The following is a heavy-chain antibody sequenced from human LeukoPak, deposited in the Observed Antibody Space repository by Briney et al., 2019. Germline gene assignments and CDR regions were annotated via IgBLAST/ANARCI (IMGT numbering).Heavy chain of an antibody. CDR2: PYHRAKWYN. J-gene: IGHJ6*02. V-gene: IGHV6-1*01. D-gene: IGHD2-2*01. Sequence: SHTLSLTCAISGDSVSHNSAAWKWMRQSPSRGVEGLGRPYHRAKWYNDHAVSVKRRITINPDTSKNQFSLQLNSVTPEDTAVYYCARGGYDLPLKPQDYYYGMDLWGQGTTVSVSS. CDR3: ARGGYDLPLKPQDYYYGMDL. CDR1: GDSVSHNSAA.